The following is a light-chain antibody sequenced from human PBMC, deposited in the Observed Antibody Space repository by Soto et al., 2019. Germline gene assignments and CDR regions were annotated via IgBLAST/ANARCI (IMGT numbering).Light chain of an antibody. J-gene: IGKJ3*01. Sequence: EIVLTQSTGTLSLSPGERATLSCRASQSVSSSYLAWYQQKPGQAPRLLIYGASSRATGIPDRFSGSGSGTDLTLTISRLEPEEFAVYYCQQYGSSPFTFGPGTKVDIK. V-gene: IGKV3-20*01. CDR3: QQYGSSPFT. CDR1: QSVSSSY. CDR2: GAS.